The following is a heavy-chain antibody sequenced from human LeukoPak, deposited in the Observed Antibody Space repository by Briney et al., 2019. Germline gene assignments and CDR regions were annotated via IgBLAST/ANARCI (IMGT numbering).Heavy chain of an antibody. J-gene: IGHJ6*02. CDR1: GGSISSYY. D-gene: IGHD2-15*01. Sequence: SETLSLTCTVSGGSISSYYWSWIRQPPGKGLEWIGYIYYSGSTNYNPSLKSRVTISVDTSKNQFSLKLSSVTAADTAVYYCAREGSAYGMDVWGQGTTVTVSS. CDR2: IYYSGST. V-gene: IGHV4-59*01. CDR3: AREGSAYGMDV.